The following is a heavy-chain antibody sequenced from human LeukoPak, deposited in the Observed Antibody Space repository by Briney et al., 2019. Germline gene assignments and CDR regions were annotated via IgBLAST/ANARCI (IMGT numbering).Heavy chain of an antibody. CDR2: IKQDGSEK. CDR3: ARRYCSGGSCYSDAFDY. Sequence: GGSLRLSCAASGLTFSSYWMSWVRQAPGKGLEWVANIKQDGSEKYYVDSVKGRFTISRDNAKNSLYLQMNSLRAEDTAVYYCARRYCSGGSCYSDAFDYWGQGTLVTVSS. D-gene: IGHD2-15*01. V-gene: IGHV3-7*01. CDR1: GLTFSSYW. J-gene: IGHJ4*02.